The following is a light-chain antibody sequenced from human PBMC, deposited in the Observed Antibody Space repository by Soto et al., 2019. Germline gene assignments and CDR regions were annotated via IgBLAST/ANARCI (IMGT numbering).Light chain of an antibody. CDR3: QQYNGYWT. CDR2: EGA. V-gene: IGKV1-5*03. J-gene: IGKJ1*01. CDR1: QSISVS. Sequence: DIQMTQSPSTLSASVGDRVTITCRASQSISVSLAWYQQKPGKATTLLIYEGASLKSGVPSRFSGSRSGTDYNLTFGSRQTDNFGTYYCQQYNGYWTFGQRTQVEIK.